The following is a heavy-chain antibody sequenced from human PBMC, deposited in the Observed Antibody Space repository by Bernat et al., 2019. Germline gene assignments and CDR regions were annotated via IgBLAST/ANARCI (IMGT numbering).Heavy chain of an antibody. D-gene: IGHD3-10*01. V-gene: IGHV1-2*02. J-gene: IGHJ5*02. CDR2: INPNTGGT. CDR1: GYTFTAYC. CDR3: ARGPHNYYASEGRFDP. Sequence: QVQLVQSGAEVKTPGASVKVSCKASGYTFTAYCIHWVRQAPGQGLEWMGWINPNTGGTNFAQNFQGRVTMTRDTSISTTYMELSSLRSDDTALYYCARGPHNYYASEGRFDPWGQGTLVTVSS.